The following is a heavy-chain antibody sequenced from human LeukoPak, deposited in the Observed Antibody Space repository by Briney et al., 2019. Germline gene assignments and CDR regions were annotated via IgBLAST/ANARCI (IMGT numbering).Heavy chain of an antibody. D-gene: IGHD5-18*01. J-gene: IGHJ6*02. Sequence: GGSLRLSCTASGFTFGDYAMSWFRQAPGKGLEWVGFIRSKAYGGTTEYAASVKGRFTISRDDSKSIAYLQMNSLKTEDTAVYYCTRDRSLDTAKAVIYYYYYYGMDVWGQGTTVTVSS. CDR3: TRDRSLDTAKAVIYYYYYYGMDV. V-gene: IGHV3-49*03. CDR2: IRSKAYGGTT. CDR1: GFTFGDYA.